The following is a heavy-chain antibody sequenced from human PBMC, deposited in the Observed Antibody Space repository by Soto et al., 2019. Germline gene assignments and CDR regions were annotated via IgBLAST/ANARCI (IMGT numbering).Heavy chain of an antibody. CDR1: GFTFDDYA. CDR3: VKDESINWYSGQLRL. Sequence: GVSLRLSCAASGFTFDDYAIHCVRQFPGKGLEWVSGINWSSGSIGYGDSVKGRFAIFRDNTRNSLHLKMNSLSAEDTAFYYWVKDESINWYSGQLRLWGHGT. D-gene: IGHD6-13*01. J-gene: IGHJ4*01. V-gene: IGHV3-9*01. CDR2: INWSSGSI.